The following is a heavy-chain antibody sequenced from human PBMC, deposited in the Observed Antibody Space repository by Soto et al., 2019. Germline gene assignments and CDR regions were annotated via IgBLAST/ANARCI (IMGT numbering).Heavy chain of an antibody. CDR1: GGSISSSSYY. CDR2: IYYSGST. Sequence: QLQLQESGPGLVKPSETLSLTCTVSGGSISSSSYYWGWIRQPPGKGLEWIGSIYYSGSTYYNPSLKSRVTISVDTSKNQFSLKLSSVTAADTAVYYCASRVDYGDYYFDYWGQGTLVTVSS. J-gene: IGHJ4*02. D-gene: IGHD4-17*01. V-gene: IGHV4-39*01. CDR3: ASRVDYGDYYFDY.